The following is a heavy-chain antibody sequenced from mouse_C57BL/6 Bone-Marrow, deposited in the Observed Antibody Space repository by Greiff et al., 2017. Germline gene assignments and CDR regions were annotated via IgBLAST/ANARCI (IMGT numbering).Heavy chain of an antibody. V-gene: IGHV1-85*01. CDR2: IYPRDGST. D-gene: IGHD1-1*01. CDR1: GYTFTSYD. CDR3: AILRRDAMDY. J-gene: IGHJ4*01. Sequence: VQLQQSGPELVKPGASVKLSCKASGYTFTSYDINWVKQRPGQGLEWIGWIYPRDGSTKYNEKFTGKATLTVVPSSSTAYMELHSLTSEDAAVYCCAILRRDAMDYWGQGTAVTVSS.